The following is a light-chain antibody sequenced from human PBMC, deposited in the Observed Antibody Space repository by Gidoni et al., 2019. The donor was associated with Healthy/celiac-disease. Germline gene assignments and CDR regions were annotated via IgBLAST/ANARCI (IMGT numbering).Light chain of an antibody. CDR1: QSVLYSSNNNNY. V-gene: IGKV4-1*01. CDR3: QQYYSTPWT. Sequence: DIVMTQSPDSLAASLGERATINCQSSQSVLYSSNNNNYLAWYQQKPGQPPKLLIYWASTRESGVPDRFSGSGSGTDFTLTISSLQAEDVAVYYCQQYYSTPWTCGQGTKVEIK. CDR2: WAS. J-gene: IGKJ1*01.